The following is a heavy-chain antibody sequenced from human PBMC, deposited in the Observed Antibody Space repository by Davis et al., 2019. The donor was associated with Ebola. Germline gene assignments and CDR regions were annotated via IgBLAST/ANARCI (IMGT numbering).Heavy chain of an antibody. Sequence: PSETLSLTCTVSDDSTSGHYWNWFRQPPGKGLEWIGFISGSGRTSYNPSLTSRITISADTSKNQFSLNLSSVTAADTAVYFCARFGHGAYWGQGTLVTVSS. D-gene: IGHD3-16*01. CDR2: ISGSGRT. CDR3: ARFGHGAY. CDR1: DDSTSGHY. J-gene: IGHJ4*02. V-gene: IGHV4-59*11.